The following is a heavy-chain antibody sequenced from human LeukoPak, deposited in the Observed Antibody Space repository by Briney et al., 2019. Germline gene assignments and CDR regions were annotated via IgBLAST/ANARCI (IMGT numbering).Heavy chain of an antibody. CDR3: ARDQGLDYYYYGMDV. V-gene: IGHV1-2*06. Sequence: ASVKVSCKASGYTFTGYYMHWVRQAPGQGLEWMGRINPNSGGTNYAQKFQGRVTMTRDTSISTAYMELSRLRSDDTAVCYCARDQGLDYYYYGMDVWGQGTTVTVSS. D-gene: IGHD3/OR15-3a*01. CDR1: GYTFTGYY. J-gene: IGHJ6*02. CDR2: INPNSGGT.